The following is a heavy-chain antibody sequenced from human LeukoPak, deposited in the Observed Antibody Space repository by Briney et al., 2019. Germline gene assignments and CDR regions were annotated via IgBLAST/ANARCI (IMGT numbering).Heavy chain of an antibody. CDR1: GGSISSDY. CDR3: AGERGEEYSSGWYKRNYFDN. Sequence: PSETLSLTCTVSGGSISSDYWSWIRQPPGKGLEWIGYIYYSGSTNYNPSLKSRVTISVNTSKKQFSLKLSSVTAADTAVYYCAGERGEEYSSGWYKRNYFDNWGQGIRVTVSS. V-gene: IGHV4-59*12. J-gene: IGHJ4*02. CDR2: IYYSGST. D-gene: IGHD6-19*01.